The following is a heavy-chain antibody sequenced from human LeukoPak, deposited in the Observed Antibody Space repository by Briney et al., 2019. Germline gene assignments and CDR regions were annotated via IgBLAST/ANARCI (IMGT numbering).Heavy chain of an antibody. Sequence: GASVKVSCKASGYTFTGYYMHWVRQAPGQGLEWMGWINPNSGGTNYAQKFQGWVTMTRDTSISTAYMELSRLRSDDTAVYYCARDVRDDYGSLDYWGQGTLVTVSS. CDR2: INPNSGGT. D-gene: IGHD4-17*01. CDR1: GYTFTGYY. CDR3: ARDVRDDYGSLDY. V-gene: IGHV1-2*04. J-gene: IGHJ4*02.